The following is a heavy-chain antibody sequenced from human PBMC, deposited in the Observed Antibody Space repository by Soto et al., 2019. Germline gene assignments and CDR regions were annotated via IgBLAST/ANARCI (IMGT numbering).Heavy chain of an antibody. D-gene: IGHD2-21*02. CDR2: IYYSGST. CDR3: RVTATRSPLLQQKRFDY. Sequence: SETLSLTCTVSGGSISSGGYYWSWIRQHPGKGLEWIGYIYYSGSTYYNPSLKSRVTISVDTSKNQFSLKLSSVTAADTAVYYCRVTATRSPLLQQKRFDYWGQGTLVTVSS. J-gene: IGHJ4*02. CDR1: GGSISSGGYY. V-gene: IGHV4-31*03.